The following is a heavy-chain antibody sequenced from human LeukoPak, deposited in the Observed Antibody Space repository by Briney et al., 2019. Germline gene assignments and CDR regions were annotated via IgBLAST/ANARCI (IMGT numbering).Heavy chain of an antibody. CDR1: GFTFGAYA. Sequence: GGSLRLSCTASGFTFGAYAMSWVRQAPGKGLEWVGFIRSKAYGGTTEYAASVKGRFTISRDDSKSIAYLQMNSLKTEDTAVYYCTRVPYGDYYDSSGYYYPFDYWGQGTLVTVSS. D-gene: IGHD3-22*01. CDR3: TRVPYGDYYDSSGYYYPFDY. CDR2: IRSKAYGGTT. V-gene: IGHV3-49*04. J-gene: IGHJ4*02.